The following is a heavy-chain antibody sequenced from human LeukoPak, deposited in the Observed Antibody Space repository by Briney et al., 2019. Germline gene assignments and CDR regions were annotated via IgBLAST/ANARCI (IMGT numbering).Heavy chain of an antibody. J-gene: IGHJ4*02. CDR2: ISAYNGNT. V-gene: IGHV1-18*01. CDR3: AREDSSGYSFDY. Sequence: ASVKVSCKASGYTFTSYGISWVRQAPGQGLEWMGWISAYNGNTNYAQKLQGRVTMTTDTSTSTAYMELRSLRSDDTAVYCCAREDSSGYSFDYWGQGTLVTVSS. D-gene: IGHD3-22*01. CDR1: GYTFTSYG.